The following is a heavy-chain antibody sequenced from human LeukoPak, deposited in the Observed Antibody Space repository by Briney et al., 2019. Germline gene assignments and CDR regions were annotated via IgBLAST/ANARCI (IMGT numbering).Heavy chain of an antibody. CDR2: VYPGDSST. CDR1: GYSFTNYW. D-gene: IGHD3-22*01. J-gene: IGHJ5*02. Sequence: GESLKISCKGSGYSFTNYWIAWVRQMAGRGREWMGIVYPGDSSTKYSPSFQGRVTISADSSINTAYLQWISIPASANASYYCARLTDYYDTSGYYRNYNWFDPWGQGTLVTVSS. V-gene: IGHV5-51*01. CDR3: ARLTDYYDTSGYYRNYNWFDP.